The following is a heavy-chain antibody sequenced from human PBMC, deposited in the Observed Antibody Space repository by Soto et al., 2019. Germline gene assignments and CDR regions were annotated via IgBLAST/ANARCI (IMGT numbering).Heavy chain of an antibody. CDR2: IYYSGST. D-gene: IGHD2-2*01. J-gene: IGHJ6*02. CDR1: VGSISSGAYY. Sequence: SETLSLTCTVSVGSISSGAYYSSWIRHHPGKRLEWIGYIYYSGSTYYNPPLKSRVTISVDTSKNQFSLKLSSVTAADTAVYYCARVKVVVLAYNEDDYYGMDIWGQLDTVTVSS. CDR3: ARVKVVVLAYNEDDYYGMDI. V-gene: IGHV4-31*03.